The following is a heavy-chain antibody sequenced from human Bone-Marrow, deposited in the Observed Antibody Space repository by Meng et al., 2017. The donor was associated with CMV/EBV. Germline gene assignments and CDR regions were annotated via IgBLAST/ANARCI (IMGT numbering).Heavy chain of an antibody. V-gene: IGHV1-18*01. D-gene: IGHD6-6*01. CDR1: DYTFTSYG. Sequence: ASVKVSCKASDYTFTSYGISWVRQAPGQGLEWMGWISAYNVNTKYSQKVQGRVTMTTDTSTRTAYMELRSLRSDDTAVYFCAIDRRMIAARPRDYSYGMDVWGQGTTVTVSS. J-gene: IGHJ6*02. CDR3: AIDRRMIAARPRDYSYGMDV. CDR2: ISAYNVNT.